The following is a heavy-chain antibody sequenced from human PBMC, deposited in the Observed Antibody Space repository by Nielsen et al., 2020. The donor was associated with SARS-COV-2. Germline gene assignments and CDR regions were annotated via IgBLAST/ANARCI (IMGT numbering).Heavy chain of an antibody. CDR3: ARGTYSGSSLGVDY. Sequence: GGSLRLSCAASGFTASSNYMSWVRQAPGKGLEWVSVIYSGGSTYYADSVKGRFTISRDNSKNTLYLQMNSLRAEDTAVYYCARGTYSGSSLGVDYWGQGTLVTVSS. J-gene: IGHJ4*02. V-gene: IGHV3-66*01. D-gene: IGHD1-26*01. CDR2: IYSGGST. CDR1: GFTASSNY.